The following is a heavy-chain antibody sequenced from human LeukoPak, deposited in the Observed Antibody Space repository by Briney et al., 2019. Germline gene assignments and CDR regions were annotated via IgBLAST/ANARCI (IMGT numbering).Heavy chain of an antibody. CDR2: ISGSGGST. V-gene: IGHV3-23*01. J-gene: IGHJ6*03. D-gene: IGHD1-26*01. CDR1: GFTFSSYG. Sequence: GGSLRLSCAASGFTFSSYGMSWVRQAPGKGLEWVSAISGSGGSTYYADSVKGRFTISRDNSKNTLYLQMNSLRAEDTAVYYCARATWDPNYYYYMDVWGKGTTVTISS. CDR3: ARATWDPNYYYYMDV.